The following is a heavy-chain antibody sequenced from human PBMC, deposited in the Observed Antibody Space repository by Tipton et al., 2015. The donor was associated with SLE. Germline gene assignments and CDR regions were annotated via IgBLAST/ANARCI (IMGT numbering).Heavy chain of an antibody. CDR2: VYSGGNT. CDR1: GGSISSSPYY. J-gene: IGHJ4*02. V-gene: IGHV4-39*07. D-gene: IGHD6-6*01. CDR3: ARGAARRRYFDY. Sequence: TLSLTCTVSGGSISSSPYYWAWIRQPPGKGLEWIGTVYSGGNTYHIPSLKTRVTISVDTSKNQFSLKLSSVTAADTAVYYCARGAARRRYFDYWGQGTLITVSS.